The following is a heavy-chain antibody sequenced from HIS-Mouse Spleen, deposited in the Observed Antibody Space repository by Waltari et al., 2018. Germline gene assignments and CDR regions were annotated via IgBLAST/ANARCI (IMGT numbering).Heavy chain of an antibody. CDR2: IKQHGSEK. V-gene: IGHV3-7*01. CDR1: GFTFSSYW. J-gene: IGHJ3*02. Sequence: EVQLVESGGGLVQPGGSLRLSCAASGFTFSSYWMSWVRQAPGKGLEWVANIKQHGSEKHYVDSVKGRFTISRDNAKNSLYLQMNSLRAEDTAVYYCARVGGQQLITDAFDIWGQGIMVTVSS. CDR3: ARVGGQQLITDAFDI. D-gene: IGHD6-13*01.